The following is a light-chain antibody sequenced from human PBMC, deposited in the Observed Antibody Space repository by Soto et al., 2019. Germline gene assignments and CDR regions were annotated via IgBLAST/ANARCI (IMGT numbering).Light chain of an antibody. J-gene: IGLJ3*02. Sequence: QSVLTQSASVSGSPGQSITISCTGTSSDVGGYNYVSWYQQHPGKAPKLIIYDVSNRPSGVSTRFSGSKSGNTASLPISGLQAEDEADYSCSSYTSTNYWVFGGGTKLTVL. CDR1: SSDVGGYNY. CDR2: DVS. CDR3: SSYTSTNYWV. V-gene: IGLV2-14*01.